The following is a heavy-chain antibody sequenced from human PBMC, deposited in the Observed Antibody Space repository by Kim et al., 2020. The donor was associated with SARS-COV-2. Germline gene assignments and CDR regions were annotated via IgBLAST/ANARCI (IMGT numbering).Heavy chain of an antibody. V-gene: IGHV1-8*01. Sequence: ASVKVSCKASGYTFTSYDINWVRQATGQGLEWMGWMNPNSGNTGYAQKFQGRVTMTRNTSISTAYMELSSLRSEDTAVYYCARGFSLRWFNAFDIWGQGTMVTVSS. CDR3: ARGFSLRWFNAFDI. J-gene: IGHJ3*02. CDR1: GYTFTSYD. D-gene: IGHD4-17*01. CDR2: MNPNSGNT.